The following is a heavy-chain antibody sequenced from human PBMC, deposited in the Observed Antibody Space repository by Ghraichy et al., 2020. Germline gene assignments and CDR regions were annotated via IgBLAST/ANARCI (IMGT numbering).Heavy chain of an antibody. CDR3: ARDWYYDFWSPFAIDPGA. CDR2: ISSSSSTI. D-gene: IGHD3-3*01. CDR1: GFTFSSYS. Sequence: GGSLRLSCAASGFTFSSYSMNWVRQAPGKGLEWVSYISSSSSTIYYADSVKGRFTISRDNAKNSLYLQMNSLRDEDTAVYYCARDWYYDFWSPFAIDPGAWGQGTLVTVSS. J-gene: IGHJ5*02. V-gene: IGHV3-48*02.